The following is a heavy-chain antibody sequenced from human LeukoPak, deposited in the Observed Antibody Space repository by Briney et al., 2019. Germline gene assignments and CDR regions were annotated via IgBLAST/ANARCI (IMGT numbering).Heavy chain of an antibody. CDR1: GGSISSGGYY. CDR3: ARGRSIVGATISPNFDY. Sequence: SSETLSLTCTVSGGSISSGGYYWSWLRQPPGKGLEWIGYIYHSGSTYYNPSLKSRVTISVDRSKNHFSLKLSSVTAADTAVYYCARGRSIVGATISPNFDYWGQGTLVTVSS. V-gene: IGHV4-30-2*01. D-gene: IGHD1-26*01. J-gene: IGHJ4*02. CDR2: IYHSGST.